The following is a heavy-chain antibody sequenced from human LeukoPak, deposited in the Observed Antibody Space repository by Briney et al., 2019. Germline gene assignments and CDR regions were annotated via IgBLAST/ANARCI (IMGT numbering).Heavy chain of an antibody. J-gene: IGHJ3*02. V-gene: IGHV1-69*13. CDR3: ARRNYYGSGGGAFDI. CDR2: IIPIFGTA. Sequence: SVKVSCKASGGTFSSYAISWVRQAPGQGLEWMGRIIPIFGTANYAQKFQGRVTITADESTSTAYMELSSLRSEDTAVYYCARRNYYGSGGGAFDIWGQGTMVTVSS. CDR1: GGTFSSYA. D-gene: IGHD3-10*01.